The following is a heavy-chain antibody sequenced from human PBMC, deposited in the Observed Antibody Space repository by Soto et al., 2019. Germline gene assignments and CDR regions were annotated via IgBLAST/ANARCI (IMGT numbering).Heavy chain of an antibody. CDR1: VFTFSSYW. CDR3: ARPSGGFDY. Sequence: GGSLRLSCAASVFTFSSYWMHWVRQAPGKGPIWVSHINTDGSITTYADSVRGRFTISRDNAKNILNLQMNSLRAEDTAVYYCARPSGGFDYWGPGIVVTVSS. CDR2: INTDGSIT. V-gene: IGHV3-74*01. D-gene: IGHD6-25*01. J-gene: IGHJ4*02.